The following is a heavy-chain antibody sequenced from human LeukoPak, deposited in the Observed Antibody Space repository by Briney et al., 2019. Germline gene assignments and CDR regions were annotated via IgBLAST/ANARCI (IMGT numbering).Heavy chain of an antibody. D-gene: IGHD1-1*01. V-gene: IGHV4-39*01. CDR3: GRLRGNDADY. J-gene: IGHJ4*02. CDR1: GGPISSSSYY. Sequence: SETLSLTCTVSGGPISSSSYYWGWIRQPPGKGLEWIGSIYYSGSTYYNPSLKSRVTISVDTSKNQFSLKVSSVTAADTAVYYCGRLRGNDADYWGQGTLVTVSS. CDR2: IYYSGST.